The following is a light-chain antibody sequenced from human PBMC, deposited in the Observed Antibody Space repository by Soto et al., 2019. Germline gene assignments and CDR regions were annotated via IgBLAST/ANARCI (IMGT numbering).Light chain of an antibody. CDR2: AAS. Sequence: IRLTQSPSSLSASVGYRVTITCRASQGISSYLAWYQQKPGKAPKLLIYAASTLQSGVPSRFSGSGYGTDFTLTISSLQPEDFATYYCQQLNSYRTFGQGTKVDIK. CDR1: QGISSY. CDR3: QQLNSYRT. V-gene: IGKV1-9*01. J-gene: IGKJ1*01.